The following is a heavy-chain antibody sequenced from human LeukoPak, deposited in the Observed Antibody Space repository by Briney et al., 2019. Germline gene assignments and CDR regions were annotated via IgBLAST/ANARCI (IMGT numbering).Heavy chain of an antibody. J-gene: IGHJ3*02. V-gene: IGHV6-1*01. CDR3: ARKDGTSGHDAFDI. D-gene: IGHD3-3*01. Sequence: SQTPSLTCAISGDSVSSNSAAWNWIRQSPSRGLEWLGRTYYRSKWYNDYAVSVKSRIAINPDTSKNQFSLQLNSVTPEDTAVYYCARKDGTSGHDAFDIWGQGTMVTVSS. CDR2: TYYRSKWYN. CDR1: GDSVSSNSAA.